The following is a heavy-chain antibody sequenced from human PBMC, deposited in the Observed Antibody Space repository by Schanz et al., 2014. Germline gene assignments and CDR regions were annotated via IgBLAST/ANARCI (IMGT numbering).Heavy chain of an antibody. CDR3: AASSGWHPSTDY. V-gene: IGHV3-33*01. CDR1: GFIFRSFG. J-gene: IGHJ4*02. D-gene: IGHD6-19*01. CDR2: IWSDGTNE. Sequence: QGQLVESGGGVVQPGKSLRLSCATSGFIFRSFGIHWVRQAPGKGLEWVAVIWSDGTNEYYADSVKGRFTISGDSSKYTLYLQMNSLRAEDTAVYYCAASSGWHPSTDYWGQGTLVTVSS.